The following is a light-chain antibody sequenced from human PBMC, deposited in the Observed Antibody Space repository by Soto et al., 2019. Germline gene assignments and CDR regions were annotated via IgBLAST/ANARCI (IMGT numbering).Light chain of an antibody. V-gene: IGKV3-11*01. CDR3: QQRQYWPPIT. CDR1: QSVSSY. CDR2: GAS. J-gene: IGKJ5*01. Sequence: EIVLTQSPATLSLSPGERATLSCRASQSVSSYLAWYQQKPGQAPSLLIYGASSRATGVPARFSGSGSGTDFTLTISSLEPEDCAIYYCQQRQYWPPITFGQGTRLEIK.